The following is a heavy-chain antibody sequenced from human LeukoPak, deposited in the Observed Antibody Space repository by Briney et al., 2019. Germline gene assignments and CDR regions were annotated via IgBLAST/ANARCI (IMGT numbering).Heavy chain of an antibody. D-gene: IGHD6-6*01. CDR3: ARAGSIAARPRWFDP. V-gene: IGHV3-21*01. J-gene: IGHJ5*02. CDR2: ISSSSSYI. Sequence: PGGSLRLSCAASGFTFSGSAMHWVRQAPGKGLEWVSSISSSSSYIYYADSVKGRFTISRDNAKNSLYLQMISLRAEDTAVYYCARAGSIAARPRWFDPWGQGTLVTVSS. CDR1: GFTFSGSA.